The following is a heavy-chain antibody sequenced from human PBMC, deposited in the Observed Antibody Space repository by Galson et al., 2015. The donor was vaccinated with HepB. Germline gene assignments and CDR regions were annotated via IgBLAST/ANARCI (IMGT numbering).Heavy chain of an antibody. J-gene: IGHJ5*02. D-gene: IGHD2-2*01. CDR3: ATYCSSTSCPPGVFDP. CDR2: FDPEDGET. CDR1: GYTLTELS. V-gene: IGHV1-24*01. Sequence: SVKVSCKVSGYTLTELSMHWVRQAPGKGLEWMGGFDPEDGETIYAQKFQGRVTMTEDTSTDTAYMELSSLRSEDTAVYYCATYCSSTSCPPGVFDPWGQGTLVTVSS.